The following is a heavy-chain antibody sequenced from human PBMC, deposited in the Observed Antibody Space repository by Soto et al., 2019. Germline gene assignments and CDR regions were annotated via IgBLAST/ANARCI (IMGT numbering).Heavy chain of an antibody. CDR2: ISGSGGST. Sequence: PGGSLRLSCAASGFTFSSYVMSWVRQAPGKGLEWVSAISGSGGSTYYADSVKGRFTISRDNSKTTLYLQMTSLRAEDTAVYYWARWDSSSARAYDAFDIWGQGKMVTVSS. CDR1: GFTFSSYV. CDR3: ARWDSSSARAYDAFDI. D-gene: IGHD6-6*01. V-gene: IGHV3-23*01. J-gene: IGHJ3*02.